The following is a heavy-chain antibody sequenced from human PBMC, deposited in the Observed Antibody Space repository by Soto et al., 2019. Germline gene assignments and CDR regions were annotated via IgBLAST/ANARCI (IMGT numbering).Heavy chain of an antibody. CDR2: IYHSGST. CDR3: ARQYYYDSSGYYHFDY. D-gene: IGHD3-22*01. CDR1: GGSISSGGYS. V-gene: IGHV4-30-2*01. J-gene: IGHJ4*02. Sequence: QLQLQESGSGLVKPSQTLSLTCAVSGGSISSGGYSWSWIRQPPGKGLEGIGYIYHSGSTYDNPSLKSRVTISVDRSKNQFSLKLSSVTAADTAVYYCARQYYYDSSGYYHFDYWGQGTLVTVSS.